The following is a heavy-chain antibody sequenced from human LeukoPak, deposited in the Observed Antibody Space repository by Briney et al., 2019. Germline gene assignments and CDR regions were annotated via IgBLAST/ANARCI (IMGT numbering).Heavy chain of an antibody. V-gene: IGHV3-7*03. CDR3: ASELDLPTNWAFDY. J-gene: IGHJ4*02. CDR2: IKQDGSEE. CDR1: GFTVSSNY. Sequence: GRSLRLSCAASGFTVSSNYMSWVRQAPGKGLEWVANIKQDGSEEYYVDSVKGRFTISRDNAKNSLYLQMNSLGAEDTAVYYCASELDLPTNWAFDYWGQGALVTVSS. D-gene: IGHD7-27*01.